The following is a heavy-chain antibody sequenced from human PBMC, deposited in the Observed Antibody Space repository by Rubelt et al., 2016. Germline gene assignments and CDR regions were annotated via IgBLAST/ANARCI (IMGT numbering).Heavy chain of an antibody. V-gene: IGHV3-23*04. CDR2: ISGSGGST. Sequence: EVQLVESGGGLVQPGRSLRLSCTASGFTFSSYAMSWVRQAPGKGLEWVSAISGSGGSTYYADSVKGRFTISRDNAKNTLYLQMNSLRAEDTAVYYCAKVNPQPIDGYNFPSYDYWGQGTLVTVSS. CDR3: AKVNPQPIDGYNFPSYDY. CDR1: GFTFSSYA. J-gene: IGHJ4*02. D-gene: IGHD5-24*01.